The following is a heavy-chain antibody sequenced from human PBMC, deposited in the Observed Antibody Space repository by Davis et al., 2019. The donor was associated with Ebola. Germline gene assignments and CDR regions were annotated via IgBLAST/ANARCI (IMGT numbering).Heavy chain of an antibody. V-gene: IGHV3-43*02. D-gene: IGHD1-26*01. Sequence: GESLKIPCAASGFTFDDYAMHWVRQAPGKGLEWVSLISGDGGSTYYADSVKGRFTISRDNSKNSLYLQMNSLRTEDTALYYCAKDISGGATVHWGQGTLVTVSS. J-gene: IGHJ4*02. CDR2: ISGDGGST. CDR3: AKDISGGATVH. CDR1: GFTFDDYA.